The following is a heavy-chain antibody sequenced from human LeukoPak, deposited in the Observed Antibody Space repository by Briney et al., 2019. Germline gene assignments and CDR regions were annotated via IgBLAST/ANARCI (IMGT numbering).Heavy chain of an antibody. Sequence: GGSLRLSCAASGFTFSSYAMHWVRQAPGKGLEWVAVISYDGGNKYYADSVKGRFTISRDNSKNTLYLQMNSLRAEDTAVYYCARGGDPGAFDIWGQGTMVTASS. CDR3: ARGGDPGAFDI. V-gene: IGHV3-30-3*01. CDR2: ISYDGGNK. D-gene: IGHD2-21*02. J-gene: IGHJ3*02. CDR1: GFTFSSYA.